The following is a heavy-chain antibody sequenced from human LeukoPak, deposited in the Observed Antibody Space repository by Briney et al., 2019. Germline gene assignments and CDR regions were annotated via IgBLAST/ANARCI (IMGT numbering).Heavy chain of an antibody. CDR2: ISYDGSNK. D-gene: IGHD1-26*01. CDR1: GFTFSSYA. V-gene: IGHV3-30-3*01. Sequence: GGSLRLSCAASGFTFSSYAMHWVRQAPGKGLEWVAVISYDGSNKYYADSVKGRFTISRDNSKNTLYLQMNSLRAEDTAVYYCANLVSEATGVDFDYWGQGTLVTVSS. CDR3: ANLVSEATGVDFDY. J-gene: IGHJ4*02.